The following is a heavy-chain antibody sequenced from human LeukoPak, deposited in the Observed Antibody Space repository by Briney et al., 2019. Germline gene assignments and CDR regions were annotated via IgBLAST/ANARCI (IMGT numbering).Heavy chain of an antibody. CDR2: IIPIFGTA. Sequence: AASVTVSCKASGGTFSSYAISWVRQAPGQGLEWMGGIIPIFGTANYAQKFQGRVTITADESTSTAYMELSSLRSEDTAVYYCARVPLELSVGSYFDYWGQGTLVTVSS. V-gene: IGHV1-69*13. CDR1: GGTFSSYA. D-gene: IGHD1-26*01. J-gene: IGHJ4*02. CDR3: ARVPLELSVGSYFDY.